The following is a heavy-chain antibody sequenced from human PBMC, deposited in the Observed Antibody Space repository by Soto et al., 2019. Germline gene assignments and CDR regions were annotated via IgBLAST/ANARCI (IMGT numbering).Heavy chain of an antibody. CDR1: GGSFSGYY. CDR2: INHSGST. J-gene: IGHJ4*02. D-gene: IGHD2-8*02. CDR3: ARDKITGLFAY. Sequence: PSETLSLTCAVYGGSFSGYYWTWIRQPPGTGLEWIGEINHSGSTNYNPSLKSRVTISVDTSKNQYSLKLTCVTAADRVLFYWARDKITGLFAYWGQGTWVTVSS. V-gene: IGHV4-34*01.